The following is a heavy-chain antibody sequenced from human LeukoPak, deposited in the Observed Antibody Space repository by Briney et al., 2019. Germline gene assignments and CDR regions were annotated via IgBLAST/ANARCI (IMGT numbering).Heavy chain of an antibody. Sequence: ASVKVSCKASGYTFTGYYMHWVRQAPGQGLEWMGWINPNSGGTNYAQKFQGRVTMTRDTSISTAYMELSRLRSDDTAVYYRALEWELPTGGWFDPWGQGTLVTVSS. CDR2: INPNSGGT. J-gene: IGHJ5*02. V-gene: IGHV1-2*02. D-gene: IGHD1-26*01. CDR3: ALEWELPTGGWFDP. CDR1: GYTFTGYY.